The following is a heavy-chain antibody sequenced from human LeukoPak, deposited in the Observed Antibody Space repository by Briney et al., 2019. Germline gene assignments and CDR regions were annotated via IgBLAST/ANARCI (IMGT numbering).Heavy chain of an antibody. Sequence: GGFLRLSCAASGFTFSDYYMSWIRQAPGKGLEWVSYISSSGSTIYYADSVKGRFTISRDNAKNSLYLQMNSLRAEDTAVYYCARDLTIAYYDILTGAPDYWGQGTLVTVSS. V-gene: IGHV3-11*01. CDR1: GFTFSDYY. D-gene: IGHD3-9*01. J-gene: IGHJ4*02. CDR2: ISSSGSTI. CDR3: ARDLTIAYYDILTGAPDY.